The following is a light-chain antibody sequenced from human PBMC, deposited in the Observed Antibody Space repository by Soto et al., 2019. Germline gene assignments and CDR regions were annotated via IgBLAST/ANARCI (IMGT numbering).Light chain of an antibody. J-gene: IGLJ1*01. CDR2: EVN. V-gene: IGLV2-8*01. CDR3: SSYAGSNKV. Sequence: QSVLTQPPSASGSPGQSVTISCTGTSSDVGGYNYVPWFQQHPGKAPKLMIYEVNKRPSGVPDRFSGSKSGNTASLTVSGLQAEDEADYYCSSYAGSNKVFGTGTKVTVL. CDR1: SSDVGGYNY.